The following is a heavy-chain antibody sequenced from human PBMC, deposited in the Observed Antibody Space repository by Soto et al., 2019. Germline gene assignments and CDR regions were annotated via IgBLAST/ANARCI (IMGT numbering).Heavy chain of an antibody. Sequence: EVQLLESGGSLKQPGGSLRLSCAASGFTFSSYAMSWVRQAPGKGLEWVSSISAGGDNTYYADSVKGRFTITRDNSKNTLNLQLNSLRAADTAVYYGAKDHGYAGGWHTPYYFAPWGQGTLVTVSS. J-gene: IGHJ5*02. V-gene: IGHV3-23*01. CDR1: GFTFSSYA. CDR2: ISAGGDNT. D-gene: IGHD6-19*01. CDR3: AKDHGYAGGWHTPYYFAP.